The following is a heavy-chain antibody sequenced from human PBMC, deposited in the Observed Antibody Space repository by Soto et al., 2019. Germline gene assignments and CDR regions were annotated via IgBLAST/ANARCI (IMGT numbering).Heavy chain of an antibody. CDR1: GFTFSSYS. Sequence: EVQLVASGGGLVKPGESLRLSCAASGFTFSSYSMNWVRQAPGKGLEWVSSINTNSDYIYYADSVKGRFTISRDNAKNSLYPQMNSLRAEDTAVYYCARNVPGASSPFEYWGQGTLVTVSS. J-gene: IGHJ4*02. CDR2: INTNSDYI. V-gene: IGHV3-21*01. CDR3: ARNVPGASSPFEY.